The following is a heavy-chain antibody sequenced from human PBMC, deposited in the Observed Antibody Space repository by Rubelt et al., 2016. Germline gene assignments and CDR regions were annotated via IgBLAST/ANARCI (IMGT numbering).Heavy chain of an antibody. V-gene: IGHV4-34*01. J-gene: IGHJ5*02. D-gene: IGHD3-10*01. CDR1: GGSFSGYY. CDR2: INHSGST. CDR3: TRGGVRGNWFDP. Sequence: QVQLQQWGAGLLKPSETLSLTCAVYGGSFSGYYWSWIRQPPGKGLEWIGEINHSGSTNYNPSLKSRVTISVDTSKNQFSLNLISVTAADRAVYYCTRGGVRGNWFDPWGQGTLVTVSS.